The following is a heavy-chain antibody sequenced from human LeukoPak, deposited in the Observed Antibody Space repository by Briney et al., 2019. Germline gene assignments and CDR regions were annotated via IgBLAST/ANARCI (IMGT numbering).Heavy chain of an antibody. Sequence: PSQTLSLTCTVSGGSISSGGYYWSWIRQPPGKGLEWIGYIYHSGSTYYNPSLKSRVTISVDRSKNQFSLKLSSVTAADTAVYYCARHQLRSSNPAPGYFDYWGQGTLVTVSS. D-gene: IGHD6-13*01. CDR3: ARHQLRSSNPAPGYFDY. V-gene: IGHV4-30-2*01. CDR1: GGSISSGGYY. J-gene: IGHJ4*02. CDR2: IYHSGST.